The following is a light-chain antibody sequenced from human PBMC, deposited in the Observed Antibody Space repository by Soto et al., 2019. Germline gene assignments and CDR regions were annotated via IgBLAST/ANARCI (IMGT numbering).Light chain of an antibody. V-gene: IGKV3-11*01. CDR1: HDVSSY. Sequence: EIVLTQSPATLSLSPGERATLSCRASHDVSSYLAWYQQQPGQSPRLLIYDASNRATGIPARFSGSGSGTGFTLTISSLEPEDFAVYYCQQRSNWPPTFGPGTKVDIK. J-gene: IGKJ3*01. CDR3: QQRSNWPPT. CDR2: DAS.